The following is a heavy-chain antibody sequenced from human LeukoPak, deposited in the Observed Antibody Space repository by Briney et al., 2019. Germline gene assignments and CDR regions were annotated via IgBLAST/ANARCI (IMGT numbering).Heavy chain of an antibody. CDR2: IYYTGST. CDR3: ARQYSNGLWAFDY. V-gene: IGHV4-39*01. CDR1: GDSISSGTYY. J-gene: IGHJ4*02. D-gene: IGHD5-18*01. Sequence: SETLFLTCIVSGDSISSGTYYWGWIRQPPGKGLEWIGTIYYTGSTYYNPSLRSRVTLFVDTSNNQFSLKLTSMTAVDTAVYYCARQYSNGLWAFDYWGQGILVTVSS.